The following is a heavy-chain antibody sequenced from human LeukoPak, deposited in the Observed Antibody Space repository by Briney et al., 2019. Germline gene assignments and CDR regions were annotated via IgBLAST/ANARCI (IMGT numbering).Heavy chain of an antibody. Sequence: PSQTLSLTCTVSGGSISSGDYYWSWIRQPPGKGLEWIGYIYYSGSTYYNPSLKSRVTISVDTSKNQFSLKLSSVTAADTAVYYCARGFGDSSGYYSGIGPWGQGTLVTVSS. CDR1: GGSISSGDYY. J-gene: IGHJ5*02. V-gene: IGHV4-30-4*01. CDR2: IYYSGST. D-gene: IGHD3-22*01. CDR3: ARGFGDSSGYYSGIGP.